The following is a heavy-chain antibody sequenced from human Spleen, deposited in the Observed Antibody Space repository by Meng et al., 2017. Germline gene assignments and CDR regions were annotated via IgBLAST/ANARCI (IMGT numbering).Heavy chain of an antibody. Sequence: QVQLVQSGAELTKPGASVRVPCKASADAFGSYGICWVRQAPGQGLEWMGWFVDYRDTYPAPKFQHRLTVTTDTLTNTVFMELTSLTPDDTAVYYCARGTPGRSYCDYWGQGTLVTVSS. CDR2: FVDYRDT. J-gene: IGHJ4*02. D-gene: IGHD3-10*01. CDR3: ARGTPGRSYCDY. CDR1: ADAFGSYG. V-gene: IGHV1-18*01.